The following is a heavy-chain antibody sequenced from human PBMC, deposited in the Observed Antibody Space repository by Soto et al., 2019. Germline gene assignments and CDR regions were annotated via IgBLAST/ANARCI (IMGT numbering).Heavy chain of an antibody. D-gene: IGHD3-22*01. CDR1: GGSISSGDYY. J-gene: IGHJ3*02. CDR3: ARGRPDYYDSSGYYSVVPDAFDI. CDR2: IYYSGST. V-gene: IGHV4-30-4*01. Sequence: QVQLQESGPGLVKPSQTLSLTCTVSGGSISSGDYYWSWIRQPPGKGLEWIGYIYYSGSTYYNPALKSRVTISVDTSKNQFSLKLSSVTAADTAVYYCARGRPDYYDSSGYYSVVPDAFDIWGQGTMVTVSS.